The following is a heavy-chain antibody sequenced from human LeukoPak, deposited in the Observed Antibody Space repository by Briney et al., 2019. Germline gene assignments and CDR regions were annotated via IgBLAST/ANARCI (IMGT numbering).Heavy chain of an antibody. J-gene: IGHJ6*03. CDR3: AREVRSGSYWGAYYYYYHMDV. D-gene: IGHD1-26*01. V-gene: IGHV1-2*02. Sequence: ASVKVSCKASGYTFTGYYMHWVRQAPGQGLEWMGWINPNSGGTNYAQKFQGRVTMTRDTSISTAYMELSRLRSDDTAVYYCAREVRSGSYWGAYYYYYHMDVWGKGTTVTVSS. CDR2: INPNSGGT. CDR1: GYTFTGYY.